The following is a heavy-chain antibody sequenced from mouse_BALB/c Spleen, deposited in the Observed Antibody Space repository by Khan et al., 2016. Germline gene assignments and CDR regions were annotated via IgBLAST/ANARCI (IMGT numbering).Heavy chain of an antibody. D-gene: IGHD2-14*01. CDR3: ARGKVRRDWYVDV. CDR1: GFTFSSYG. Sequence: EVELVASGGDLVKPGGSLKLSCAASGFTFSSYGMSWVRQTPDKRLEWVATISSGGSYTYYPDSVKGRFTISRDNAKNTLYLQMSSLKSEDTAMYYCARGKVRRDWYVDVWGAGTTVTVSS. V-gene: IGHV5-6*01. J-gene: IGHJ1*01. CDR2: ISSGGSYT.